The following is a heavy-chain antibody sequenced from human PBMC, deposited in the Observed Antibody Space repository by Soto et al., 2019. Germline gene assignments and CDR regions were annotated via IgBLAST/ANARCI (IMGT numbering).Heavy chain of an antibody. D-gene: IGHD4-17*01. Sequence: GASVKVSCKASGYTFTGYYMHWVRQAPGQWLEWMGWINPNSGGTNYAQKFQDWVTMTRDTSISTAYMDLSRLRSDDTAVYYCATQRDYGDYGAFDYWGQGTLVTVSS. CDR3: ATQRDYGDYGAFDY. V-gene: IGHV1-2*04. CDR1: GYTFTGYY. J-gene: IGHJ4*02. CDR2: INPNSGGT.